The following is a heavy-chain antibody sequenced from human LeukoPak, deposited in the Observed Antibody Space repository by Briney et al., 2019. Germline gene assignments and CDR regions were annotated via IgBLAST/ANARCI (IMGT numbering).Heavy chain of an antibody. Sequence: SETLSLTCAVYGGSFSGYYWSWIRQPPGKGLEWIGEINHSGSTNYNPSLKSRITISVDTSKNQFSLKLSSVTAADTAVYYCARIIRRDVRRYCDSSGNNWFDPWGQGTLVTVSS. J-gene: IGHJ5*02. D-gene: IGHD3-22*01. CDR1: GGSFSGYY. CDR2: INHSGST. CDR3: ARIIRRDVRRYCDSSGNNWFDP. V-gene: IGHV4-34*01.